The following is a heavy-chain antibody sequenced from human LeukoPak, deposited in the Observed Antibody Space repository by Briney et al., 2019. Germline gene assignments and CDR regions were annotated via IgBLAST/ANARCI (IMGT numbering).Heavy chain of an antibody. J-gene: IGHJ4*02. V-gene: IGHV3-30*18. CDR3: AKSYYDFWSGYYQTFDY. CDR1: GFTFSSYD. D-gene: IGHD3-3*01. Sequence: GGSLRLSCAASGFTFSSYDMHWVRQASGKGLEWVAVISDDRSNKYYADSVKGRFTISRDNSKNTLYLQMNSLRAEDTAVYYCAKSYYDFWSGYYQTFDYWGQGTLVTVSS. CDR2: ISDDRSNK.